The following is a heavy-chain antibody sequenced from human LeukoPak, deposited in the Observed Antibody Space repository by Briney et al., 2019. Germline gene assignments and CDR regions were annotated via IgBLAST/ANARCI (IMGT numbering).Heavy chain of an antibody. CDR3: ANQDSTEYSYYFDF. CDR2: IRYDGSNK. Sequence: GGSLRLSCAASGFTFSSYAMHWVRQAPGKGLEWVSFIRYDGSNKYYADSVKGRLTISRDNSKNTLYLQMNSLRAEDTAVYYCANQDSTEYSYYFDFWGQGTLVTVSS. D-gene: IGHD2/OR15-2a*01. V-gene: IGHV3-30*02. CDR1: GFTFSSYA. J-gene: IGHJ4*02.